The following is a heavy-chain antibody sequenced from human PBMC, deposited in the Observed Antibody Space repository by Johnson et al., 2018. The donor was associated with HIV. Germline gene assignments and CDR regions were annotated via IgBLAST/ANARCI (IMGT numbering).Heavy chain of an antibody. CDR2: IYSGGST. Sequence: VQLVESGGGLVQPGGSLRLSCAASGFTVSSNYMSWVRQAPGKGLEWVSVIYSGGSTYYADSVKGRFTISRDNAKNSLYLQMNSLRAEDTAVYYCARDYGDDEVPNAFDIWCQGTMVTVSS. CDR1: GFTVSSNY. J-gene: IGHJ3*02. D-gene: IGHD4-17*01. V-gene: IGHV3-66*01. CDR3: ARDYGDDEVPNAFDI.